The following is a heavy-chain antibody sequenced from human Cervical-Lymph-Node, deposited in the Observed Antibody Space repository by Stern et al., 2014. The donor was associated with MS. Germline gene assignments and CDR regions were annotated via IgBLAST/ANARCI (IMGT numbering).Heavy chain of an antibody. CDR3: AKKSVGTTGTTTAFDY. CDR1: GFTFSDYG. Sequence: VQLVESGGGVVQPGTSLRLSCAVSGFTFSDYGMHWVRQAPGKGLAWVAGISYDADVKFYADSVKGRFTISRDTPKNTMYLQLNSLKVEDTAVYFCAKKSVGTTGTTTAFDYWGQGTLVTVSS. D-gene: IGHD1-1*01. CDR2: ISYDADVK. V-gene: IGHV3-30*18. J-gene: IGHJ4*02.